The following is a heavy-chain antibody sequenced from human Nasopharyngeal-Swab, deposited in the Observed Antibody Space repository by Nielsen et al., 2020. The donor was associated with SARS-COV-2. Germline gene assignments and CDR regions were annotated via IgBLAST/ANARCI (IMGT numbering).Heavy chain of an antibody. D-gene: IGHD6-13*01. CDR3: AKDLSGIAAADDAFDI. CDR2: ISGSGGST. J-gene: IGHJ3*02. CDR1: GFPFCSYA. Sequence: GGSPQTSCAALGFPFCSYAISLGPPAPGKGVEWVSAISGSGGSTYYADSVKGRFTISRDNSKNTLYLQMNSLRAEDTAVYYCAKDLSGIAAADDAFDIWGQGTMVTVSS. V-gene: IGHV3-23*01.